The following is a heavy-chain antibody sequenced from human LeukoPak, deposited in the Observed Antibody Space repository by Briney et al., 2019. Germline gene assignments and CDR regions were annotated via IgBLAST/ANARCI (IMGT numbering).Heavy chain of an antibody. J-gene: IGHJ3*02. Sequence: SETLSLTCTVSGGSISSYYWSWIRQPPGKGLEWIGYIYYSGSTNYNPSLKSRVTISVDTSKNQFSLKLSSVTAADTAVYYCARSAVRGVIAFDAFDIWGQGTMVTVSS. D-gene: IGHD3-10*01. CDR1: GGSISSYY. CDR3: ARSAVRGVIAFDAFDI. CDR2: IYYSGST. V-gene: IGHV4-59*12.